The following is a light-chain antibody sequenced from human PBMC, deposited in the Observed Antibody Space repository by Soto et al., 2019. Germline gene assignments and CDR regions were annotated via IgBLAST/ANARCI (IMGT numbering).Light chain of an antibody. J-gene: IGKJ2*01. CDR2: DAS. Sequence: DIQMTQSPSTLSASVGDRVTITCRASQSISNWLAWYQQKPGKAPKLLIYDASSLESGVPSRFSGSGSGTEFPLTISSLQPDDFATYYCQQYNSYSHTFGQGTKLEIK. CDR3: QQYNSYSHT. V-gene: IGKV1-5*01. CDR1: QSISNW.